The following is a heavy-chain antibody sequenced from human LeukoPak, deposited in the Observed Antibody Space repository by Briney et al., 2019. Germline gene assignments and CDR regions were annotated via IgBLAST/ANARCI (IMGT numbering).Heavy chain of an antibody. J-gene: IGHJ4*02. V-gene: IGHV3-30*03. CDR2: ISYDGSNS. CDR3: ARDQDYSGSYPSDY. CDR1: GFTFSSYG. Sequence: GGSLRLSCAASGFTFSSYGMHWVRQAPGKGLDWVALISYDGSNSYYAVSVKGRFTISRDNSKDTVYLQMNSLRAEDTAVYFCARDQDYSGSYPSDYWGQGTLVTVSS. D-gene: IGHD1-26*01.